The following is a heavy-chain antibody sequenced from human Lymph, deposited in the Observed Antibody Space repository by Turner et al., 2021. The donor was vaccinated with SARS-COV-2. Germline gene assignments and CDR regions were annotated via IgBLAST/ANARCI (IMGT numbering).Heavy chain of an antibody. CDR3: ARDLGTYGMDV. D-gene: IGHD6-13*01. V-gene: IGHV3-53*02. CDR2: IYSGGTT. CDR1: GIIVSRNY. J-gene: IGHJ6*02. Sequence: EVQLVETGEGLIQPGGSLRLSCAASGIIVSRNYMNWVRQAPGKGLEWVSVIYSGGTTYYADSVKGRFTISRDNSKNTLYLQMNSLRVEDTAVYYCARDLGTYGMDVWGQGTTVTVS.